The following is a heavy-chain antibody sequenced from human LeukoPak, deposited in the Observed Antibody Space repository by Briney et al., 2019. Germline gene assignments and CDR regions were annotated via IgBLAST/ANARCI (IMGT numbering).Heavy chain of an antibody. CDR3: AKVSGSSSWDLFDY. D-gene: IGHD6-13*01. V-gene: IGHV3-48*01. Sequence: GGSQRLSCAASGFTFSSYSMNWVRQAPGKGLEWVSYISSSSSTIYYADSVKGRFTISRDNSKNTLYLQMNSLRAEDTAVYYCAKVSGSSSWDLFDYWGQGTLVTVSS. CDR1: GFTFSSYS. CDR2: ISSSSSTI. J-gene: IGHJ4*02.